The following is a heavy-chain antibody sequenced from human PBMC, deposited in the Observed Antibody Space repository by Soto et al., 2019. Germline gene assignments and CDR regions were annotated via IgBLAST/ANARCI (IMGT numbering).Heavy chain of an antibody. V-gene: IGHV1-3*01. CDR3: ARERDESIEVAGTDYYYYGMDV. J-gene: IGHJ6*02. D-gene: IGHD6-19*01. CDR2: INAGNGNT. CDR1: GYTFTSYA. Sequence: GASVKVSCKASGYTFTSYAMHWVRQAPGQRLEWMGWINAGNGNTKYSQKFQGRVTITRDTSASTAYMELSSLRSEDTAVYYCARERDESIEVAGTDYYYYGMDVWGQGNTVTV.